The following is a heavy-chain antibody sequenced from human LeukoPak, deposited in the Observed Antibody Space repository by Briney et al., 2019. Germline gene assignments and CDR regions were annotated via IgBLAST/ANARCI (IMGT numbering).Heavy chain of an antibody. D-gene: IGHD3-22*01. J-gene: IGHJ4*02. CDR2: IWYDGSNK. CDR1: GFTFSSYG. CDR3: ARDPYYYDSSGYYDY. V-gene: IGHV3-33*01. Sequence: PGGPLRLSCAASGFTFSSYGMHWVRQAPGKGLEWVAVIWYDGSNKYYADSVKGRFTISRDNSKNTLYLQMNSLRAEDTAVYYCARDPYYYDSSGYYDYWGQGTLVTVSS.